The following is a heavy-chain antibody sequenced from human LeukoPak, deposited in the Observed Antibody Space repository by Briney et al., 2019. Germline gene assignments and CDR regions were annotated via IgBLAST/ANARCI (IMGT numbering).Heavy chain of an antibody. V-gene: IGHV3-48*03. CDR1: GFTFSSYE. CDR3: AREKPELDY. Sequence: GGSLRLSCAASGFTFSSYEMNWVRQAPGKGLEWVSYISSSCSTIYYADSVKGRFTISRGNAKNSLYLQMKSLRVEDTAVYYCAREKPELDYWGQGTLVTVSS. CDR2: ISSSCSTI. J-gene: IGHJ4*02.